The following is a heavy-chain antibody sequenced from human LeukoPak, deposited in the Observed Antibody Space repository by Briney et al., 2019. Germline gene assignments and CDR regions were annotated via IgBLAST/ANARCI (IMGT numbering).Heavy chain of an antibody. CDR2: IYNTGST. Sequence: SETLSLTCSVSGVSITNYYWSWIRQSPGKGLEWIGFIYNTGSTNYNPSLQSRVTMSIDTSKNQFSLKLSSVTAADTAVYYGARQGELAIDYWGQGTLVTVSS. CDR3: ARQGELAIDY. D-gene: IGHD1-26*01. J-gene: IGHJ4*02. V-gene: IGHV4-59*08. CDR1: GVSITNYY.